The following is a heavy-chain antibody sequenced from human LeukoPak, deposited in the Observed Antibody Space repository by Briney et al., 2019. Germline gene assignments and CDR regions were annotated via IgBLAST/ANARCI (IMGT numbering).Heavy chain of an antibody. Sequence: GGSLRLSCAASGFTFSDYWMHWVRQDPGKGLVWVSPINKDGSTTNYAESVKGRFTISRDNAKNTLYLQMNSLRAEDTAIYYCAKDLIWNQVDYWGQGTLVTVSS. D-gene: IGHD1-1*01. CDR1: GFTFSDYW. J-gene: IGHJ4*02. CDR2: INKDGSTT. CDR3: AKDLIWNQVDY. V-gene: IGHV3-74*01.